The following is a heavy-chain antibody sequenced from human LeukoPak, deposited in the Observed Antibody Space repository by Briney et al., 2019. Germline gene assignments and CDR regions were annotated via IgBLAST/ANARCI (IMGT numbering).Heavy chain of an antibody. CDR2: INPNSGGT. CDR3: ARALYASSWYVRGVLYGY. V-gene: IGHV1-2*02. Sequence: ASVKVSCKASGYTFTSYYMHWVRQAPGQGLEWMGWINPNSGGTNYAQKFQGRVTMTRDTSISTAYMELSRLRSDDTAVYYCARALYASSWYVRGVLYGYWGQGTLVTVSS. CDR1: GYTFTSYY. D-gene: IGHD6-13*01. J-gene: IGHJ4*02.